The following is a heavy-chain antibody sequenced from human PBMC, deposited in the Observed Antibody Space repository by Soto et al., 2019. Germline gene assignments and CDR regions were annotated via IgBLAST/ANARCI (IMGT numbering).Heavy chain of an antibody. V-gene: IGHV3-23*01. CDR3: AKEGSYCSGGSCYSGWDYYYYGMDV. D-gene: IGHD2-15*01. CDR2: ISGSGGST. Sequence: EVQLLESGGGLVQPGGSLRLSCAASGFTFSSYAMSWVRQAPGKGLEWVSAISGSGGSTYYADSVKGRFTISRDNSKNTLYLQMNSLGAEDTAVYYCAKEGSYCSGGSCYSGWDYYYYGMDVWGQGTTVTVSS. J-gene: IGHJ6*02. CDR1: GFTFSSYA.